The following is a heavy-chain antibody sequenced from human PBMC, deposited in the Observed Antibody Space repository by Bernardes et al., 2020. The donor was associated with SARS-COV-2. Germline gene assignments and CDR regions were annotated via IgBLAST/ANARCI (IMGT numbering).Heavy chain of an antibody. D-gene: IGHD3-3*01. CDR3: ARRNYDFWSDADGGYFDY. J-gene: IGHJ4*02. CDR1: GYSFTSYW. Sequence: GESLKISCKGSGYSFTSYWIGWVRQMPGKGLEWMGIIYPGDSDTRYSPSFQGQVTISADKSISTAYLQWSSLKASDTAMYYCARRNYDFWSDADGGYFDYWGQGTLVTVSS. V-gene: IGHV5-51*01. CDR2: IYPGDSDT.